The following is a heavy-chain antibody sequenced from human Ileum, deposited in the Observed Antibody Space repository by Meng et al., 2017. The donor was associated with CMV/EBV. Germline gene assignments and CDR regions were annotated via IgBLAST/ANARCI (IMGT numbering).Heavy chain of an antibody. CDR3: AKSSPRIGGSQRWFDS. D-gene: IGHD3-16*01. CDR1: GLTFRKSG. CDR2: IRGVRNTG. V-gene: IGHV3-23*01. J-gene: IGHJ5*01. Sequence: GLTFRKSGMSWVRQAAGKGVEWGSAIRGVRNTGSYAESVKGRFTISRDDSKNRLYLQRNSLRVEDAAVYYCAKSSPRIGGSQRWFDSWGQGTLVTVSS.